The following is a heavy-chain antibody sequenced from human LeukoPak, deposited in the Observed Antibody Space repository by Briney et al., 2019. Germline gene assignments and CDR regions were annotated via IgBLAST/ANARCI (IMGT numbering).Heavy chain of an antibody. CDR1: GYTFTDYY. CDR3: ARDNYGTLVN. CDR2: TSPKGAGT. D-gene: IGHD4-17*01. J-gene: IGHJ4*02. Sequence: ASVKVSCKVSGYTFTDYYIRWVRQAPGQGLEWMGWTSPKGAGTMSAQKFQGRITMTGDTSISTVYMELDRLTFDDTAEYYCARDNYGTLVNWGQGTLVSVSS. V-gene: IGHV1-2*02.